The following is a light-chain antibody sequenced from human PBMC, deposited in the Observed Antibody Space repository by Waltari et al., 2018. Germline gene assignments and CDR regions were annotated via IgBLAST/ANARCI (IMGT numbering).Light chain of an antibody. CDR1: QSISSY. CDR3: QQSYSTLTWT. CDR2: AAS. J-gene: IGKJ1*01. V-gene: IGKV1-39*01. Sequence: DIQMTQSPSSLSASVGDRVTNTCRASQSISSYLNWYQQKPGKAPKLLIYAASSLQSGVPSRFSGSGSGTDFTLTISSLQPEDFATYYCQQSYSTLTWTFGQGTKVEIK.